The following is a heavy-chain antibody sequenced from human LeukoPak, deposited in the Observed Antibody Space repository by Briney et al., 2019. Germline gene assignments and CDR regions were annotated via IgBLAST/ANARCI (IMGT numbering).Heavy chain of an antibody. Sequence: GGYLRLSCAASGFTFSDSAMHWVRQASGKGLEWVGRIRSKADNYATEYGASVKGRFTISRDDSKNTAYLQMNSLKTEDTAVYYCTGGTTVTTLDYWGQGTLVTVSS. J-gene: IGHJ4*02. CDR2: IRSKADNYAT. D-gene: IGHD4-17*01. CDR1: GFTFSDSA. CDR3: TGGTTVTTLDY. V-gene: IGHV3-73*01.